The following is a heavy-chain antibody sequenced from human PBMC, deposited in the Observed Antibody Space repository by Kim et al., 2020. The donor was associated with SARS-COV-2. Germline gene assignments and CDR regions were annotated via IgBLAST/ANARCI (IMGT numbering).Heavy chain of an antibody. CDR3: ARGGASTVTSFWYFDL. Sequence: SQALSLTCRVSGGSLSSGGYAWGWIRQAPGKGPEWIGYIYYSGTSHHNPALSRRVTLSIERSKNQITLQLRSVTAADTAVYFCARGGASTVTSFWYFDLWGRGTLVSVSS. D-gene: IGHD4-17*01. J-gene: IGHJ2*01. V-gene: IGHV4-30-2*01. CDR1: GGSLSSGGYA. CDR2: IYYSGTS.